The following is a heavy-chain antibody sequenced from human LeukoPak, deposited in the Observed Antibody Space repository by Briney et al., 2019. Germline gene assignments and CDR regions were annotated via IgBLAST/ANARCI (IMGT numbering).Heavy chain of an antibody. V-gene: IGHV3-30*14. J-gene: IGHJ6*02. CDR1: GFTFSSYA. CDR2: ISYDGSNK. CDR3: AREGGSGSYRNYYYGMDV. D-gene: IGHD3-10*01. Sequence: GGSLRLSCAASGFTFSSYAMHWVRQAPGKGLEWVAVISYDGSNKYYADSVKGRFTISRDNSKNTLYLQMNSLRAEDTAVYYCAREGGSGSYRNYYYGMDVWGQGTTVTVSS.